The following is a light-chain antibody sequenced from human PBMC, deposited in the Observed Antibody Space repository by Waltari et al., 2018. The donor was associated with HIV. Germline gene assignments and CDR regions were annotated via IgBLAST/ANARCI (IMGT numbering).Light chain of an antibody. J-gene: IGKJ1*01. CDR2: DAS. CDR3: QQRSNWPPWS. CDR1: QSVGSF. Sequence: EIVLTQSPVILSLSPGERATLSCWASQSVGSFLAWYQQRPGQRPSLLIYDASRRATGVPARFSGSGSVTNFTLTIKNLEPEDVAIYYCQQRSNWPPWSFGQGTRVDIK. V-gene: IGKV3-11*01.